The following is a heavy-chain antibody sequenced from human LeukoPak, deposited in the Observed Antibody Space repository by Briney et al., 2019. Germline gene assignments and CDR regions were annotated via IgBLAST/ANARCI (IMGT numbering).Heavy chain of an antibody. CDR2: ISSSSSYI. CDR1: ELTFSTFW. CDR3: ARLPVPYYYDSSGYPPRSS. D-gene: IGHD3-22*01. Sequence: PGGSLRLSCAASELTFSTFWMSWVRQAPGKGLEWVSSISSSSSYIYYADSVKGRFTISRDNAKNSLYLQMNSLRAEDTAVYYCARLPVPYYYDSSGYPPRSSRGQGTLVTVSS. V-gene: IGHV3-21*01. J-gene: IGHJ4*02.